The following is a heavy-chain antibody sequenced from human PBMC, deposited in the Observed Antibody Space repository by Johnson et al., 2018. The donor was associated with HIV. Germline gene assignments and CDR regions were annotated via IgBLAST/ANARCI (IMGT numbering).Heavy chain of an antibody. V-gene: IGHV3-15*01. CDR3: TTDLAAVGSGAFDI. CDR1: GFTFSNAW. D-gene: IGHD6-13*01. Sequence: VQLVESGGGLVKPGGSLRLSCAASGFTFSNAWMSWVRQAPGKGLEWVGRLKRKTDGGTTDYAAPVKGRFTISRDDSKNTLYLQMNSLKTEDTAVYYCTTDLAAVGSGAFDIWGQGTMVTVSS. CDR2: LKRKTDGGTT. J-gene: IGHJ3*02.